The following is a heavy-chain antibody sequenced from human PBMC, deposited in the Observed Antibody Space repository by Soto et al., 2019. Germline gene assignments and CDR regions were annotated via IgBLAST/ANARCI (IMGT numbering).Heavy chain of an antibody. CDR2: IFWNDER. CDR1: GFSLSKARMG. D-gene: IGHD2-15*01. Sequence: QVTLKESGPVLVKPTETLTLTCSVSGFSLSKARMGVSWIRQPPGKALEWLAHIFWNDERSYNTSLKSRLTISRDNSKSQVVLTMTNVDPLDTGTYFWARALRDGLPIYYVDSWGHGTLVTVSS. CDR3: ARALRDGLPIYYVDS. V-gene: IGHV2-26*01. J-gene: IGHJ4*03.